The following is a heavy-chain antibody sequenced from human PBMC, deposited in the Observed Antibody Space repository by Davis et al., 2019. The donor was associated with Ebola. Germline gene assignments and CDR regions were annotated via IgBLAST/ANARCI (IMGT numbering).Heavy chain of an antibody. CDR3: ARSHFSVAAYYDY. CDR2: INPNSGDT. Sequence: AASVKVSCKASGYTFTGYYMHWVRQAPGQGLEWMGWINPNSGDTHYAQKFQGRVTMTRDTSIITAYMELSRLRSDDTAVYYCARSHFSVAAYYDYWGQGTLVTVSS. D-gene: IGHD6-19*01. V-gene: IGHV1-2*02. CDR1: GYTFTGYY. J-gene: IGHJ4*02.